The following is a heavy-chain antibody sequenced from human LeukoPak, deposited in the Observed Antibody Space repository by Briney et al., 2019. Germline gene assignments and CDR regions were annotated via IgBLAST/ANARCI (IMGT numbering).Heavy chain of an antibody. CDR2: FDPEDGET. Sequence: ASVKVSCKVSGYALTELSIHWVRQAPGKGLGWMGGFDPEDGETIYAQKFQGRVTMTEDTSTDTAYMELSSLRCEHTGVYYCATDLSGAVATGDWGQGTLVTVSS. CDR3: ATDLSGAVATGD. CDR1: GYALTELS. V-gene: IGHV1-24*01. J-gene: IGHJ4*02. D-gene: IGHD5-12*01.